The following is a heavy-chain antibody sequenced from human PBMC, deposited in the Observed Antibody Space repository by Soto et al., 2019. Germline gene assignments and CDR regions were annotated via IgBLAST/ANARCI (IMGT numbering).Heavy chain of an antibody. Sequence: EVQLVESGGGLVQPGGSLRLSCAASGFTVSSNYMSWVRQAPGKGLEWVSVIYSGGSTYYADSVKGRFTISRDNSKNMLYLQMNSLRAEDTAVYYCARGPKMYYDFWSGKTGWFDPWGQGTLVTVSS. D-gene: IGHD3-3*01. CDR3: ARGPKMYYDFWSGKTGWFDP. V-gene: IGHV3-66*01. J-gene: IGHJ5*02. CDR2: IYSGGST. CDR1: GFTVSSNY.